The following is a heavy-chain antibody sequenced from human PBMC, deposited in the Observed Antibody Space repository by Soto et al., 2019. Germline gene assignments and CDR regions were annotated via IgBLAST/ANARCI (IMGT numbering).Heavy chain of an antibody. V-gene: IGHV1-18*01. D-gene: IGHD1-1*01. CDR2: ISAHNGNT. CDR3: ARGRYGDY. Sequence: QVHLVQSGAEVKKPGASVKVSCKGSGYAFTTYGITWVRQAPGQGLEWMGWISAHNGNTNYAQKLQGRVTVTRDTARITAYMVLRSLGSDDTDVYFCARGRYGDYWGQGALVTVAS. J-gene: IGHJ4*02. CDR1: GYAFTTYG.